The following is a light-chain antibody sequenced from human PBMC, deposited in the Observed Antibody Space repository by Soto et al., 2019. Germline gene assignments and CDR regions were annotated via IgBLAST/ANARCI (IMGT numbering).Light chain of an antibody. V-gene: IGKV1-6*01. Sequence: IQMTQSPSSLSASVGDRVTITCRASQGVRDDVGWYQQKPGKAPKLLIYSASTLQSGVPSRFSGSGSGTDFTLTISVLQPEDFATYYCLQESNYPLTVGGGTKVEIK. CDR2: SAS. CDR3: LQESNYPLT. CDR1: QGVRDD. J-gene: IGKJ4*01.